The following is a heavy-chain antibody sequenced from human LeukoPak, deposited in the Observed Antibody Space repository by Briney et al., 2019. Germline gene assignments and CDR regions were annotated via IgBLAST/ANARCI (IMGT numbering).Heavy chain of an antibody. CDR3: ARDSVKSGYCSGGSCYSY. CDR1: GGTFSSYA. D-gene: IGHD2-15*01. J-gene: IGHJ4*02. Sequence: VASVKVSCKASGGTFSSYAISWVRQAPGQGLEWMGGIIPIFGTANYAQKFQGRVTITADESTSTAYMELSSLRSEDTAVYYCARDSVKSGYCSGGSCYSYWGQGTLVTVSS. V-gene: IGHV1-69*13. CDR2: IIPIFGTA.